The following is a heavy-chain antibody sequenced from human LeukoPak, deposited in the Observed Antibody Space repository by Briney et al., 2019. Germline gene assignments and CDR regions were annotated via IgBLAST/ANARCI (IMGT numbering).Heavy chain of an antibody. CDR3: ARVGPPSVVTMTFDF. D-gene: IGHD2-2*01. CDR2: IIGRDSSK. Sequence: GGSLRLSCAASGFTFSTYAMGWVRQAPGKGREWVSAIIGRDSSKYSEDSVKGRFTISRDDSKNTLYMQMNGLRAEDTAVYYCARVGPPSVVTMTFDFWGQGILVAVSS. J-gene: IGHJ4*02. CDR1: GFTFSTYA. V-gene: IGHV3-23*01.